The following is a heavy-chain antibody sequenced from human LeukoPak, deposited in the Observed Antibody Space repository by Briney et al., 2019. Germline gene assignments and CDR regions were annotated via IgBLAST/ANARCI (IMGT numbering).Heavy chain of an antibody. D-gene: IGHD3-10*01. J-gene: IGHJ5*02. CDR1: GGSFSGYY. CDR3: ARRPNVYYYGSGRNWFDP. V-gene: IGHV4-34*01. CDR2: INHGGST. Sequence: SETLSLTCAVYGGSFSGYYWSWIRQPPGKGLEWIGEINHGGSTNYNPSLKSRVSISVDTSKNQFSLKLSSVTAADTAVYCCARRPNVYYYGSGRNWFDPWGQGTLVTVSS.